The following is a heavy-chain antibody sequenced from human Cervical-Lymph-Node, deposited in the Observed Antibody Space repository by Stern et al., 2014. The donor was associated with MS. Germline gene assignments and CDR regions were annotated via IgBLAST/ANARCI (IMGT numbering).Heavy chain of an antibody. CDR2: ISNNSTHT. CDR3: ARARVGDYARSPHLDS. Sequence: ELHLVESGGGLVKPGESLRLSCDASGFTFSHYSINWVRQAPGKGLAWISSISNNSTHTYYADSVEGRFTISRDSAKDSVSLHMVSLRAEDTAVYYCARARVGDYARSPHLDSWGQGTLVTVSS. J-gene: IGHJ4*02. D-gene: IGHD4-17*01. CDR1: GFTFSHYS. V-gene: IGHV3-21*01.